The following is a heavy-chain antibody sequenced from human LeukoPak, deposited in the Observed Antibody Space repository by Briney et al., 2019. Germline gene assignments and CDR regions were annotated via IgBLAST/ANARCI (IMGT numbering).Heavy chain of an antibody. Sequence: PSQTLSLTCTVSGGSISSGGYYWSWIRQHPGKGLEWIGYIYYSGSTYYNPSLKSRVTISVGTSKNQFSLKLSSVTAADTAVYYCARRKINSSSWHNPTYYYYGMDVWGQGTTVTVSS. CDR1: GGSISSGGYY. CDR2: IYYSGST. V-gene: IGHV4-31*03. J-gene: IGHJ6*02. CDR3: ARRKINSSSWHNPTYYYYGMDV. D-gene: IGHD6-13*01.